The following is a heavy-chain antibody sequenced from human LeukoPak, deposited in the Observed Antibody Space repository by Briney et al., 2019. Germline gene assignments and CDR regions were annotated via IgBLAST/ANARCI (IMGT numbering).Heavy chain of an antibody. V-gene: IGHV1-8*01. Sequence: ASVKVSCKASGYTSTSYDINWVRQATGQGLEWMGWMNPNSGDTGYAQKFQGRVTMTRNTSISTAYMELSSLRSEDTAVYYCARVTPNWYYFDYWGQGTLVTVSS. CDR2: MNPNSGDT. J-gene: IGHJ4*02. CDR1: GYTSTSYD. D-gene: IGHD2-8*01. CDR3: ARVTPNWYYFDY.